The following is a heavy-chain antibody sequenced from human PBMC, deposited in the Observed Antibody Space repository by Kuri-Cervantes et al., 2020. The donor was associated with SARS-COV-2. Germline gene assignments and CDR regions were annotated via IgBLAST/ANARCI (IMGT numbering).Heavy chain of an antibody. CDR1: GGSISSYY. CDR3: ARGHLGIDY. J-gene: IGHJ4*02. V-gene: IGHV4-59*01. CDR2: IYYSGST. Sequence: SETLSLPCTVSGGSISSYYCSWIRQPPGKGLEWIGYIYYSGSTDYNPALKSRVTISVETSKNQFSLMLSSVTAADTAVYYWARGHLGIDYWGQGTLVTVSS. D-gene: IGHD1-26*01.